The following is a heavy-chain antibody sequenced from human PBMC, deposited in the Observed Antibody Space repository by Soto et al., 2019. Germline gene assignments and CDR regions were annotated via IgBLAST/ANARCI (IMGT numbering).Heavy chain of an antibody. CDR2: ISSSSSYI. V-gene: IGHV3-21*01. Sequence: EVQLVESGGGLVKPGGSLRLSCADSGFTFSTYSMNWVRQAPGKGLEWVSSISSSSSYIYYADSVKGRFTISRDNAKNSLYLQMNSLRAEDTAVYYCARYDSSGYYWPYYYYGMDVLGQGTTVTVSS. J-gene: IGHJ6*02. CDR3: ARYDSSGYYWPYYYYGMDV. CDR1: GFTFSTYS. D-gene: IGHD3-22*01.